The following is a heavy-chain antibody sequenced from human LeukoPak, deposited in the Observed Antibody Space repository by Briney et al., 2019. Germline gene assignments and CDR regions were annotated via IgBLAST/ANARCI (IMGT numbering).Heavy chain of an antibody. CDR3: VKTAGIAAAADFDY. CDR2: IQYDGSHK. Sequence: PGGSLRLSCAASGFTFSIYDMHWVRQAPGKGLEWVSFIQYDGSHKNYVDSVKGRFTISRDNSKNTLYLQMNSLRAEDTAVYYCVKTAGIAAAADFDYWGQGTLVTVSS. V-gene: IGHV3-30*02. D-gene: IGHD6-13*01. CDR1: GFTFSIYD. J-gene: IGHJ4*02.